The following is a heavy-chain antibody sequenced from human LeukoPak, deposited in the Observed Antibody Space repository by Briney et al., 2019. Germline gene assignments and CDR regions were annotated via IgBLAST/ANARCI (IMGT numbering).Heavy chain of an antibody. Sequence: GGSLRLSCAASGFTFSSYAMSWVRQAPGKGLEWVSAISGSGGSTYYADSVKGRFTISRDNSKNTLYLQMNSLRNEDTAVYYCVTYGLMILFRGVRYFDHWGQGTLVTVSS. J-gene: IGHJ4*02. CDR2: ISGSGGST. CDR1: GFTFSSYA. V-gene: IGHV3-23*01. D-gene: IGHD3-10*01. CDR3: VTYGLMILFRGVRYFDH.